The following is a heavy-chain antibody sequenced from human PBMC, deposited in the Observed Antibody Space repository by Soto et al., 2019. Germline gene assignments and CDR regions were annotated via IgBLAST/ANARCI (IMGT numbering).Heavy chain of an antibody. CDR2: IIPIFGTA. CDR3: DALVTPGGAFDI. V-gene: IGHV1-69*12. D-gene: IGHD4-17*01. Sequence: QVQLVQSGAEVKKPGSSVKVSCKASGGTFSSYAISWVRQAPGQGLEWMGGIIPIFGTANYAQKFQGRVTITAEESTSTAYMELGSLRSEDTAVYYCDALVTPGGAFDIWGQGTMVTVSS. CDR1: GGTFSSYA. J-gene: IGHJ3*02.